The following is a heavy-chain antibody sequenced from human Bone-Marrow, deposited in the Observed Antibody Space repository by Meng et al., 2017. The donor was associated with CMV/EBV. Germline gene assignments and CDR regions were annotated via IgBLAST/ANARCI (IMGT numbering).Heavy chain of an antibody. V-gene: IGHV1-2*02. Sequence: ASVKVSCQASGYTFTGYYMNWVRQAPGQGLEWMGWINPNSGGTNYAQKFQGRVTMTRDTSISTAYMELNRLRSDDTAGYYCARSRKGERGSYFDYWGQGTLVTASS. CDR2: INPNSGGT. J-gene: IGHJ4*02. CDR3: ARSRKGERGSYFDY. D-gene: IGHD1-26*01. CDR1: GYTFTGYY.